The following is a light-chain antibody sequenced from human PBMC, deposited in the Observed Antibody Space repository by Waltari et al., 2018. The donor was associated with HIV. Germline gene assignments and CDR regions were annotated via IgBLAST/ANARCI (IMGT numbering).Light chain of an antibody. CDR2: EVS. V-gene: IGLV2-8*01. CDR1: SSDVGGYNY. CDR3: SSYAGSNNFGV. Sequence: QSALTQPPSASGSPGQSVTISCTGTSSDVGGYNYVSWYQQHPGKAPKLVIYEVSKRPSGVPDRLSGSKSGNTSSLTVSGLQAEDEADYYCSSYAGSNNFGVFGGGTKLTVL. J-gene: IGLJ2*01.